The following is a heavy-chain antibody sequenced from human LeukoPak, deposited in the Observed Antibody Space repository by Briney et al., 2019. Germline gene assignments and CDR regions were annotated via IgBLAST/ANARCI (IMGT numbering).Heavy chain of an antibody. Sequence: SETLSLTWTVSGGSISSYYWSWIRQPPGKGLEWIGYIYYSGSTNYNPSLKSRVTISVDTSKNQFSLKLSSVTAADTAVYYCARETGYSSSWIFDYWGQGTLVTVSS. CDR3: ARETGYSSSWIFDY. V-gene: IGHV4-59*01. CDR2: IYYSGST. D-gene: IGHD6-13*01. CDR1: GGSISSYY. J-gene: IGHJ4*02.